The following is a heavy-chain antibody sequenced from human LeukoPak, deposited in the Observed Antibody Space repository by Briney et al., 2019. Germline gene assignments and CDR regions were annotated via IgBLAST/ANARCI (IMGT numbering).Heavy chain of an antibody. CDR1: GGSISIYY. CDR2: IYYSGST. D-gene: IGHD3-3*01. V-gene: IGHV4-59*01. J-gene: IGHJ4*02. CDR3: ARGSDYGDY. Sequence: SETLSLTCTVSGGSISIYYWSWIRQPPGKGLEWIGYIYYSGSTNYNPSLKGRVTMSVDTSKNQFSLRLSSVTAADTAVYYCARGSDYGDYWGQGTLVTVSS.